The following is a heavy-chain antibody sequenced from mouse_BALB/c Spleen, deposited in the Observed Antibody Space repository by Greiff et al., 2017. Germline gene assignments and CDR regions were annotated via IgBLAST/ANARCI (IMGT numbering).Heavy chain of an antibody. V-gene: IGHV1-87*01. CDR2: IYPGDGDT. J-gene: IGHJ2*01. D-gene: IGHD1-1*01. CDR1: GYTFTSYW. CDR3: AKGGWTGRDY. Sequence: VQLQQSGAELARPGASVKLSCKASGYTFTSYWMQWVKQRPGQGLEWIGAIYPGDGDTRYTQKFKGKATLTADKSSSTAYMQLSSLASEDSAVYYCAKGGWTGRDYWGQGTTLTVSS.